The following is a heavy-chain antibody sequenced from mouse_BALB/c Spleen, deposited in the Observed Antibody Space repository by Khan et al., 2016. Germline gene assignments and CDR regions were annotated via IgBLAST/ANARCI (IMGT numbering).Heavy chain of an antibody. CDR3: ARAGYYGYLAY. J-gene: IGHJ3*01. V-gene: IGHV4-1*02. Sequence: EVKLLESGGGLVQPGGSLKLSCAASGFDFSRYWMSWVRQAPGKGLEWIGEINPDSSTINYTPSLQDKFIISRDNAKNTLYLQMSKVRAEDTALSYCARAGYYGYLAYWGQGTLVTVSA. CDR2: INPDSSTI. D-gene: IGHD1-1*01. CDR1: GFDFSRYW.